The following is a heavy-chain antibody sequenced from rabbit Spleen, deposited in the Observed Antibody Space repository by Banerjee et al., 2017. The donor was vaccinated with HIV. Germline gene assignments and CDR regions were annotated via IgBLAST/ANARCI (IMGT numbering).Heavy chain of an antibody. CDR1: GFDFSRGYD. V-gene: IGHV1S40*01. CDR2: IYTGSGST. CDR3: ARDRDGDTPYNSYYFDL. Sequence: QQLVESGGGLVKPGASLTLTCKASGFDFSRGYDMCWVRQAPGKGLEWIGCIYTGSGSTYYASWAKGRFTISKTSSTTVTLQMTSLTTADTATYFCARDRDGDTPYNSYYFDLWGPGTLVTVS. J-gene: IGHJ4*01. D-gene: IGHD2-1*01.